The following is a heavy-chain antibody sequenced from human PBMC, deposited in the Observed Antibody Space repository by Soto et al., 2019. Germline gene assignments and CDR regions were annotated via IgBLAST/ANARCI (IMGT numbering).Heavy chain of an antibody. CDR3: ASHLVMAGTRGFDH. CDR2: TRNSGGA. Sequence: QVQLQESGPGLVKPSGTLSLTCAVSSGSVFSRNWWSWVRLPPGKGLEWIGETRNSGGANYNPSLKSRVTITVDRSRNHIFLELSSVTAADTAVYYCASHLVMAGTRGFDHWGLGTLVTVSS. J-gene: IGHJ4*02. CDR1: SGSVFSRNW. V-gene: IGHV4-4*02. D-gene: IGHD6-19*01.